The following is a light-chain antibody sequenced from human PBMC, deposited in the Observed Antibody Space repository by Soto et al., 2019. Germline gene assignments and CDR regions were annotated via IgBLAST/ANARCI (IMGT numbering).Light chain of an antibody. J-gene: IGLJ3*02. CDR1: SSNIGNNY. CDR2: ENN. CDR3: GTWDTSLSAWV. Sequence: HSVLTQPPSVSAAPGQTVTISCSGSSSNIGNNYVSWYQQLPGTAPKLLIYENNKGPSGIPDRFSGSKSGTSATLGITALQTGDEADYYCGTWDTSLSAWVFGGGTKLTVL. V-gene: IGLV1-51*02.